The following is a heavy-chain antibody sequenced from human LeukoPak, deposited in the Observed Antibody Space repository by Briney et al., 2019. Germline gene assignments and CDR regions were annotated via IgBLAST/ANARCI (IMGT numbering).Heavy chain of an antibody. CDR2: ISSSSSYI. V-gene: IGHV3-21*01. J-gene: IGHJ4*02. CDR3: ARTYSGSYLAPDY. CDR1: GFTFSSYG. D-gene: IGHD1-26*01. Sequence: GGSLRLSCAASGFTFSSYGMNWVRQAPGKGLEWVSSISSSSSYIYYADSVKGRFTISRDNAKNSLYLQMNSLRAEDTAVYYCARTYSGSYLAPDYWGQGTLVTVSS.